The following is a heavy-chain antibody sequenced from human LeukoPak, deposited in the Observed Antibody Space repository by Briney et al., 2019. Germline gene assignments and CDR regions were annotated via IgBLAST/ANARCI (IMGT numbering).Heavy chain of an antibody. CDR2: ISGSGGST. CDR1: GFTVDSNY. J-gene: IGHJ4*02. V-gene: IGHV3-23*01. CDR3: ARSIALFDY. D-gene: IGHD6-13*01. Sequence: GGSLRLSCAASGFTVDSNYLSWVRQAPGKGLEWVSAISGSGGSTYYADSVKGRFTISRDNSKNTLYLQMNSLRAEDTAVYNCARSIALFDYWGQGTLVTVSS.